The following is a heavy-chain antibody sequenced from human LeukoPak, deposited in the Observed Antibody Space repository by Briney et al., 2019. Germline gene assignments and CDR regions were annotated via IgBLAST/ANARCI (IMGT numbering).Heavy chain of an antibody. CDR3: ARDQQDHYDILTGSLDY. D-gene: IGHD3-9*01. V-gene: IGHV1-69*01. CDR1: GFTFSSYA. Sequence: GGSLRLSCAASGFTFSSYAISWVRQAPGQGLEWMGGIIPIFGTANYAQKFQGRVTITADESTSTAYMELSSLRSEDTAVYYCARDQQDHYDILTGSLDYWGQGTLVTVSS. CDR2: IIPIFGTA. J-gene: IGHJ4*02.